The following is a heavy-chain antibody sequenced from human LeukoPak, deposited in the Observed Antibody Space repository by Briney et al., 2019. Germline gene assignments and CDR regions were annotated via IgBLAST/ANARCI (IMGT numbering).Heavy chain of an antibody. J-gene: IGHJ3*02. CDR3: ARGAQSGGYSGPFDI. CDR2: IWFDGSNT. CDR1: GFTFSGYA. V-gene: IGHV3-33*01. D-gene: IGHD1-26*01. Sequence: PGTSLRLSCTPSGFTFSGYAMHWVRQAPGKGLGWVAVIWFDGSNTYYADSVKGRSTISRDNSKNTLYLQMNSLRAEDTAVYYCARGAQSGGYSGPFDIWGQGTMVTVSS.